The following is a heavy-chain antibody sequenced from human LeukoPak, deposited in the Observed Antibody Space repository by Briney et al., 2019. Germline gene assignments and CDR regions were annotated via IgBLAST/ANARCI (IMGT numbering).Heavy chain of an antibody. CDR1: GFTFSSYG. D-gene: IGHD1-7*01. CDR3: AKLRSKLVDY. V-gene: IGHV3-30*18. J-gene: IGHJ4*02. CDR2: ISYDGSNK. Sequence: GGSLSLSCAASGFTFSSYGMHWVRQAPGKGLEWVAVISYDGSNKYYADSVKGRFTISRDNSKNTLYLQMNSLRAEDTAVYYCAKLRSKLVDYWGQGTLVTVSS.